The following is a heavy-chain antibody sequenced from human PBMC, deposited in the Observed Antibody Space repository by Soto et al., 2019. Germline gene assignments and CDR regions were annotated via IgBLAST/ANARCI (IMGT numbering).Heavy chain of an antibody. CDR1: GFTFSSYW. CDR3: ARETGMATTYYFDY. D-gene: IGHD1-1*01. CDR2: IKQDGSGK. V-gene: IGHV3-7*05. Sequence: GGSLRLSCAASGFTFSSYWMSWVRQAPGKGLEWVANIKQDGSGKYYVDSVKGRFTISRDNAKNSLYLQMNSLRAEDTAVYYCARETGMATTYYFDYWGQGTLVTVSS. J-gene: IGHJ4*02.